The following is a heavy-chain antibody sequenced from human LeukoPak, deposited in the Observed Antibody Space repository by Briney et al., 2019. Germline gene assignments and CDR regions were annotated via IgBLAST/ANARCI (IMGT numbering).Heavy chain of an antibody. J-gene: IGHJ4*02. Sequence: GGSLRLSCAASGFTFSSYEMNWVRQAPGKGLEWVSYISSSGSTIYYADSVKGRFTISRDNAKNSLYLQMNSLRAEDTAVYYCARLSITMIVGGFDYWGQGTLVTVSS. D-gene: IGHD3-22*01. CDR2: ISSSGSTI. CDR3: ARLSITMIVGGFDY. V-gene: IGHV3-48*03. CDR1: GFTFSSYE.